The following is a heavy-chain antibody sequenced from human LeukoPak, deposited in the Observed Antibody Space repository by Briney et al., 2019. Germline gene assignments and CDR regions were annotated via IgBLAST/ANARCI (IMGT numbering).Heavy chain of an antibody. V-gene: IGHV1-69*04. CDR1: GGTFSIYA. CDR2: IIPILGIA. Sequence: SVTVSFTASGGTFSIYAISWVRQAPGQGLELMGRIIPILGIANYAQKFQGRVTITADKSTSTAYMELSSLRSEDTAVYYCARLDAYCGGDCFYAFDIWGQGTMVTVSS. J-gene: IGHJ3*02. CDR3: ARLDAYCGGDCFYAFDI. D-gene: IGHD2-21*02.